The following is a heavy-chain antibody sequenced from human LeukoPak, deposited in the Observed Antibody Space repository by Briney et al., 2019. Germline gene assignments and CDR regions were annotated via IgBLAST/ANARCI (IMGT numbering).Heavy chain of an antibody. CDR3: ARGPDYYGSGSYYPYYYYYGMDV. J-gene: IGHJ6*02. Sequence: SVKVSCKASGGTFSSYAISRVRQAPGQGLEWMGGIIPIFGTANYAQKFQGRVTITADESTSTAYMELSSLRSEDTAVYYCARGPDYYGSGSYYPYYYYYGMDVWGQGTTVTVSS. CDR1: GGTFSSYA. D-gene: IGHD3-10*01. V-gene: IGHV1-69*13. CDR2: IIPIFGTA.